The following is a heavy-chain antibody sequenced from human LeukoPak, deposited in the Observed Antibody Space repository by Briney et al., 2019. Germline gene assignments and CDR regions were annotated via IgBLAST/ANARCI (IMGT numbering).Heavy chain of an antibody. CDR1: GGSISSSNW. Sequence: SETLSLTCAVSGGSISSSNWWSWVRQPPGKGLEWIGEIYHSGSTNYNPSLKSRVTISVDKSKNQFSLKLSSVTAADTAVYYCARVGTMVRGASGAFDIWGQGTMVTVSS. J-gene: IGHJ3*02. CDR2: IYHSGST. CDR3: ARVGTMVRGASGAFDI. V-gene: IGHV4-4*02. D-gene: IGHD3-10*01.